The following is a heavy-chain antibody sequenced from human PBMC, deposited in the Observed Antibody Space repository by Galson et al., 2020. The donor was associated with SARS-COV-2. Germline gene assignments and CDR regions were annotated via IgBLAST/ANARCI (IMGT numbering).Heavy chain of an antibody. CDR2: IYYSGST. CDR3: ARVKKDDYGDPFVNY. V-gene: IGHV4-31*03. Sequence: SETLSLTCTVSGGSISSGGYYWSWIRQHPGKGLEWIGYIYYSGSTYYNPSLKSRVTISVDTSKNQFSLKLSSVTAADTAVYYCARVKKDDYGDPFVNYWGQGTLVTVSS. CDR1: GGSISSGGYY. D-gene: IGHD4-17*01. J-gene: IGHJ4*02.